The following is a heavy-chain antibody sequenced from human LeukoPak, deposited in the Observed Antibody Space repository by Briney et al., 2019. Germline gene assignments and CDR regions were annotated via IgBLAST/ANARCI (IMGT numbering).Heavy chain of an antibody. CDR2: IYYSGST. D-gene: IGHD6-19*01. Sequence: PSETLSLTCTVSGGSISSYYWSWIRQPPGKGLEWIGYIYYSGSTNYNPSLKSRVTISVDTSKNQFSLKLSSVTAADTAVYYCARRLGIAVAGSYNWFDPWGQGTLVTVSS. V-gene: IGHV4-59*12. CDR3: ARRLGIAVAGSYNWFDP. CDR1: GGSISSYY. J-gene: IGHJ5*02.